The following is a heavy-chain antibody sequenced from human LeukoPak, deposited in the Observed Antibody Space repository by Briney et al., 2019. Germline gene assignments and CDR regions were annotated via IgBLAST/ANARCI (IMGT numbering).Heavy chain of an antibody. V-gene: IGHV3-48*01. CDR3: ARVGPDYDFWSGYQPDLFDY. CDR2: ISSSSSTI. Sequence: AGGSLRLSCAASGFTFSSYSMNWVRQAPGKGLEWVSYISSSSSTIYYADSVKGRFTISRDNAKNSLYLQMNSLRAEDTAVYYCARVGPDYDFWSGYQPDLFDYWGQGTLVTVSS. J-gene: IGHJ4*02. CDR1: GFTFSSYS. D-gene: IGHD3-3*01.